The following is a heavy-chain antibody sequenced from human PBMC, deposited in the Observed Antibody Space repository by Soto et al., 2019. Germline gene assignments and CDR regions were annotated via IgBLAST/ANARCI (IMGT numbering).Heavy chain of an antibody. CDR3: ALEWGVCSGGSCPNDY. Sequence: QVQLVQSGAEVKKPGSSVKVSCKASGGTFSSYAISWVRQAPGQGLEWMGGVIPIFGTANYAPKLQGRVTITADKSTSTAYMELSSLRSEDTAVYYCALEWGVCSGGSCPNDYWGQGTLVTVSS. CDR1: GGTFSSYA. D-gene: IGHD2-15*01. V-gene: IGHV1-69*06. CDR2: VIPIFGTA. J-gene: IGHJ4*02.